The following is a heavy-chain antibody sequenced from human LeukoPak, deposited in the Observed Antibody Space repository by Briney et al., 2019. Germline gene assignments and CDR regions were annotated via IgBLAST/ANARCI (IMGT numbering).Heavy chain of an antibody. CDR1: GFTFDDYA. Sequence: PGGSLRLSCAASGFTFDDYAMHWVRQAPGKGLMWVSRVNSDGSSTIYADSVKGRFTISRDNAKNTVVLQMNSLSAEDTAMYYCATGGAQYYDYWGQGTVVTVSS. CDR2: VNSDGSST. CDR3: ATGGAQYYDY. J-gene: IGHJ4*02. D-gene: IGHD2/OR15-2a*01. V-gene: IGHV3-74*01.